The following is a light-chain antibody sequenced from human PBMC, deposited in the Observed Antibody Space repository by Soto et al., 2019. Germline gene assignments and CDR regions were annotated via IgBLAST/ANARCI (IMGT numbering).Light chain of an antibody. CDR3: QQYDNLPPNT. CDR1: QDISNY. CDR2: DAS. V-gene: IGKV1-33*01. J-gene: IGKJ2*01. Sequence: DIQMTQSPSSQSASVGDRVTITCQASQDISNYLNWYQQKPGKAPKLLIYDASNLETGVPSRFSGSGSGTDFTFTISSLQPEDIATYYCQQYDNLPPNTFGQGTKLEIK.